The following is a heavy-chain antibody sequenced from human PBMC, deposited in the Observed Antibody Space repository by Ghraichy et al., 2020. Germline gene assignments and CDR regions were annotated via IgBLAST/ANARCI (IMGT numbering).Heavy chain of an antibody. CDR3: LAFPGY. J-gene: IGHJ4*02. Sequence: GGSLRLSCAASGFTFSSAWMHWVRQAPGKGLVWVSRINSDGSSTSYADSVKGRFTISRYNAKNTLYLKMNSLRAEDKAVYYCLAFPGYWGQGTLVTVSS. D-gene: IGHD3-3*02. CDR1: GFTFSSAW. CDR2: INSDGSST. V-gene: IGHV3-74*01.